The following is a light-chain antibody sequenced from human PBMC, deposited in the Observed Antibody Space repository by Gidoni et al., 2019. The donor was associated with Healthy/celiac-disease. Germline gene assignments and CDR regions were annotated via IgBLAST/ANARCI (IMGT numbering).Light chain of an antibody. CDR2: SNN. CDR1: SSNIGSNT. Sequence: QSVLTQPPFASGTPGQRVTISCSGSSSNIGSNTVNWYQQLPGTAPKHLIYSNNQRPSGVPDRFSGSKSGTSASLAISGLQSEDEADYYCAAWDDSLNGRVFGGGTKLTVL. CDR3: AAWDDSLNGRV. V-gene: IGLV1-44*01. J-gene: IGLJ3*02.